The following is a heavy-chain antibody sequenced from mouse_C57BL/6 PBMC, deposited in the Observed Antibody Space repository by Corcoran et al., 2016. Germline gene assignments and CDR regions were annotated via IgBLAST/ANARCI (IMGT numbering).Heavy chain of an antibody. J-gene: IGHJ2*01. CDR1: GYTFTTYG. Sequence: QIQLVQSGPELKKPGETVKISCKASGYTFTTYGMSWVKQAPGKGLKWMGWINTYSGVPTYADDFKGRFAFSLEPSAITAYLQINNLKNEDTATYFCSKFGGYYSYYFDYWCQGTTLTVSS. CDR2: INTYSGVP. V-gene: IGHV9-3*01. CDR3: SKFGGYYSYYFDY. D-gene: IGHD2-3*01.